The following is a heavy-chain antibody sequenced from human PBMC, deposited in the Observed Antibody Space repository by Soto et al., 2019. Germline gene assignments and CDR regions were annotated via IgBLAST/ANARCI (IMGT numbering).Heavy chain of an antibody. V-gene: IGHV4-30-4*08. CDR2: IYYGGNT. CDR3: ARAGGLGAVAVDY. CDR1: DGSISSSDYY. Sequence: SETLSLTCTVSDGSISSSDYYWSWIRQHPGKGLEWIGYIYYGGNTYYNPSLKSRVTISVDTSKNRFSLKLSSVTAADTAVYYCARAGGLGAVAVDYWGQGTLVTVSS. J-gene: IGHJ4*02. D-gene: IGHD6-19*01.